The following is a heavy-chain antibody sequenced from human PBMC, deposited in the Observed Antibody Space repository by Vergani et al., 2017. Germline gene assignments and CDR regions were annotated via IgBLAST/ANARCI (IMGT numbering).Heavy chain of an antibody. CDR1: GFTFSSYS. CDR2: ISSSSSYI. J-gene: IGHJ4*02. Sequence: LVESGGGLVKPGGSLRLSCAASGFTFSSYSMNWVRQAPGKGLEWVSSISSSSSYIYYADSVKGRFTISRDNAKNSLYLQMNSLRAEDTAVYYCARARGRLRPIDYWGQGTLVTVSS. D-gene: IGHD4-17*01. V-gene: IGHV3-21*02. CDR3: ARARGRLRPIDY.